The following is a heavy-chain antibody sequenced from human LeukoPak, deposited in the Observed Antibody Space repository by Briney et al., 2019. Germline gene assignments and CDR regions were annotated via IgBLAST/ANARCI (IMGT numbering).Heavy chain of an antibody. V-gene: IGHV3-30*18. CDR1: GFTFSSYG. D-gene: IGHD5-12*01. J-gene: IGHJ4*02. CDR2: ISYDGSNK. Sequence: GGSLRLSCAASGFTFSSYGMHWVRQAPGKGLEWVAGISYDGSNKYYADSVKGRFTISRDNSKNTLYLQMNSLRAEDTAVYYCAKGKYSGYDLEPENFDYWGQGTLVTVSS. CDR3: AKGKYSGYDLEPENFDY.